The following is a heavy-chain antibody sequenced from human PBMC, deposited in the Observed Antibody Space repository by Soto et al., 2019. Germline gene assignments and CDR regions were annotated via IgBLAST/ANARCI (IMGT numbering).Heavy chain of an antibody. Sequence: QVQLVQSGAEVKKPGSSVKVSCKASGGTFSSYAISWVRQAPGQGLEWMGGIIPIFGTANYAQKFQGRVTITADESTSTAYMELSSLRSDDTAMYYCASQYFDWLPPYYYYYGMDVWGQGTTVTVSS. CDR2: IIPIFGTA. CDR1: GGTFSSYA. CDR3: ASQYFDWLPPYYYYYGMDV. V-gene: IGHV1-69*01. D-gene: IGHD3-9*01. J-gene: IGHJ6*02.